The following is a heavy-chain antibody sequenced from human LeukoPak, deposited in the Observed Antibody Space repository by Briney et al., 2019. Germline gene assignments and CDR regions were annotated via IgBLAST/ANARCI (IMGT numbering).Heavy chain of an antibody. CDR3: ARDPSAMYTIGWFDP. J-gene: IGHJ5*02. Sequence: PSETLSLTCTVSGGSISSSSYYWGWIRQPPGKGLEWIGSIYYSGSTYYNPSLKSRVTISVDTSKNQFSLKLSSVTAADTAVYYCARDPSAMYTIGWFDPWGQGTLVTVSS. CDR1: GGSISSSSYY. D-gene: IGHD2-2*01. CDR2: IYYSGST. V-gene: IGHV4-39*07.